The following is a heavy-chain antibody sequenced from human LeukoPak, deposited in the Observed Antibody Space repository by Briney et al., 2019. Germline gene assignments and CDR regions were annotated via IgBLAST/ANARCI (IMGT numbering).Heavy chain of an antibody. Sequence: GGSLTLSCAASGFTFSSYSMIWVRQAPGKGLEWVSSISSSSRYRYYADSVKGRFTISRDNSKNTLYLQMNSLRAEDTAVYYCANTSSWYINGFDPWGQGTLVTVSS. D-gene: IGHD6-13*01. V-gene: IGHV3-21*04. CDR3: ANTSSWYINGFDP. CDR2: ISSSSRYR. J-gene: IGHJ5*02. CDR1: GFTFSSYS.